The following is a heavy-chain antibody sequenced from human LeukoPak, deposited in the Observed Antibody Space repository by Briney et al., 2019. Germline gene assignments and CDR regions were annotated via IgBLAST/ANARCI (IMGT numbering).Heavy chain of an antibody. CDR3: ARATTEPRLAFDY. CDR1: GGSISSGSYY. V-gene: IGHV4-61*02. CDR2: IYTSGST. Sequence: SQTLSLTCTVSGGSISSGSYYWSCIRQPAGKGLEWIGRIYTSGSTNYNPSLKSRITISVDTSKNQFSLKLSSVTAADTAVYYCARATTEPRLAFDYWGQGTLVTVSS. J-gene: IGHJ4*02. D-gene: IGHD1-14*01.